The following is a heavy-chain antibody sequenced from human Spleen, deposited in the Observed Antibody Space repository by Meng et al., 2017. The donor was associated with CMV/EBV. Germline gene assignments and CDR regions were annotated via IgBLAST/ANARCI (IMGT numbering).Heavy chain of an antibody. V-gene: IGHV1-69*10. Sequence: SVKVSCKASGGTFSSYAISWVRQAPGQGLEWMGGIIPILDIANYAQRFQGRVTITADKSTSTAYMELSSLRSEDTAVYYCARSLGTVPAAADYWGQGTLVTVSS. CDR2: IIPILDIA. J-gene: IGHJ4*02. CDR3: ARSLGTVPAAADY. D-gene: IGHD2-2*01. CDR1: GGTFSSYA.